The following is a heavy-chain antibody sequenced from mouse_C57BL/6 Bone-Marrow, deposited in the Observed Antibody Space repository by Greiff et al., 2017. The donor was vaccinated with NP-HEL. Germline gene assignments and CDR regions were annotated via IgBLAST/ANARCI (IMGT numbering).Heavy chain of an antibody. CDR3: ARYGLRLYAMDY. V-gene: IGHV1-81*01. CDR1: GYTFTSYG. D-gene: IGHD2-4*01. J-gene: IGHJ4*01. CDR2: IYPRSGNT. Sequence: QVHVKQSGAELARPGASVKLSCKASGYTFTSYGISWVKQRTGQGLEWIGEIYPRSGNTYYNEKFKGKATLTADKSSSTAYMELRSLTSEDSAVYFCARYGLRLYAMDYWGQGTSVTVSS.